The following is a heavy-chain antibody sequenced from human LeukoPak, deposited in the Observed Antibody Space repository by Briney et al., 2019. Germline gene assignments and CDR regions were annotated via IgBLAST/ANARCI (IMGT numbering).Heavy chain of an antibody. CDR1: GFTFSSYW. J-gene: IGHJ3*02. CDR2: IKQDGSEK. V-gene: IGHV3-7*01. Sequence: GGSLRLSCAASGFTFSSYWMSWVRQAPGKGLEWVANIKQDGSEKYYVDSVKGRFTISRDNAKNSLYLQMNSLRAEDTAVYYCARGGLSYYDFWSGYYEEDAFDIWGQGTMVTVSS. CDR3: ARGGLSYYDFWSGYYEEDAFDI. D-gene: IGHD3-3*01.